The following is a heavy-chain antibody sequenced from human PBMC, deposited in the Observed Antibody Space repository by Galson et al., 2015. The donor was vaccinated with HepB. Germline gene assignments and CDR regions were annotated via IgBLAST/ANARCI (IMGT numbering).Heavy chain of an antibody. D-gene: IGHD3-10*01. CDR1: GFTFSSYG. CDR2: IWYDGSNK. V-gene: IGHV3-33*08. CDR3: ARMVEVVRGVPDAFDI. Sequence: SLRLSCAASGFTFSSYGMHWVRQAPGKGLEWVAVIWYDGSNKYYADSVKGRFTISRDNSKNTLYLQMNSLRAEDTAAYYCARMVEVVRGVPDAFDIWGQGTMVTVSS. J-gene: IGHJ3*02.